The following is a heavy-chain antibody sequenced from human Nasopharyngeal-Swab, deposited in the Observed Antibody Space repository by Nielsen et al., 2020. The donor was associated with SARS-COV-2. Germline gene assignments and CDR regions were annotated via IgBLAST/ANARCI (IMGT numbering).Heavy chain of an antibody. V-gene: IGHV1-69*13. Sequence: SVKVSCKASGGTFRSYAISWVRQAPGQGLEWMGGIIPIFGTANYAQKFQGRVTITADESTSTAYMELSSLRSEDTAVYYCARAVGRVAARYYFDYWGQGTLVTVSS. CDR1: GGTFRSYA. D-gene: IGHD6-6*01. CDR2: IIPIFGTA. CDR3: ARAVGRVAARYYFDY. J-gene: IGHJ4*02.